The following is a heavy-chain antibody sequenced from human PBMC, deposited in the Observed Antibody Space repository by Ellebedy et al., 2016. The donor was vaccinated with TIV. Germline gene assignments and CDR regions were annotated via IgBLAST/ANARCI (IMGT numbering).Heavy chain of an antibody. CDR1: GFSFRSYW. D-gene: IGHD4-17*01. CDR2: IYQDGSDQ. CDR3: ARRGSYGDYAVQINSWFDA. V-gene: IGHV3-7*01. Sequence: PGGSLRLSCEASGFSFRSYWMGWVRQAPGKGLEWVANIYQDGSDQHYLDSVKGRFTISRDNAKKLLFLQMNSLRVEETAVYYCARRGSYGDYAVQINSWFDAWGQGTLVTVSS. J-gene: IGHJ5*02.